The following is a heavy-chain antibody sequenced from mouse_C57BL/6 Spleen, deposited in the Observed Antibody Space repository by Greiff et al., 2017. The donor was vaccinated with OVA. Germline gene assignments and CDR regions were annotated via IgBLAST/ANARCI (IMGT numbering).Heavy chain of an antibody. CDR2: ISYDGSN. D-gene: IGHD2-4*01. V-gene: IGHV3-6*01. J-gene: IGHJ1*03. CDR3: ARMITTSYWYFDV. Sequence: ESGPGLVKPSQSLSLTCSVTGYSITSGYYWNWIRQFPGNKLEWMGYISYDGSNNYNPSLKNRISITRDTSKNQFFLKLNSVTTEDTATYYCARMITTSYWYFDVWGTGTTVTVSS. CDR1: GYSITSGYY.